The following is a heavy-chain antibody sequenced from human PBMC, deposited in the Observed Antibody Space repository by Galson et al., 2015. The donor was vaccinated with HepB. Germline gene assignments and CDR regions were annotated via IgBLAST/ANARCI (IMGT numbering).Heavy chain of an antibody. J-gene: IGHJ4*02. CDR2: IYYSGST. Sequence: SETLSLTCTVSGTSISSSSYYWGWIRQPPGKGLEWIGSIYYSGSTYYSPSLKSRVTISVDTSKNQFSLKLSSVTAADTAVYYCARVYYYDASGPVDYWGQGTLVTVSS. V-gene: IGHV4-39*01. CDR1: GTSISSSSYY. CDR3: ARVYYYDASGPVDY. D-gene: IGHD3-22*01.